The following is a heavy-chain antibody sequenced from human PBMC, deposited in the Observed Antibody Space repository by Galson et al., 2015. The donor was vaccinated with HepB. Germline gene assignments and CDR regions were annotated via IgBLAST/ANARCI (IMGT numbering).Heavy chain of an antibody. D-gene: IGHD4-17*01. J-gene: IGHJ4*02. CDR2: ISSRSTTT. V-gene: IGHV3-48*02. CDR3: GGDYPFDY. CDR1: GFTFSSYS. Sequence: SLRLSCAASGFTFSSYSMNWVRQAPGKGLEWVSYISSRSTTTYYADSVKGRFSISRDNAKNSLYLQMNSLRDEDTAVYYCGGDYPFDYWGQGTLVTVSS.